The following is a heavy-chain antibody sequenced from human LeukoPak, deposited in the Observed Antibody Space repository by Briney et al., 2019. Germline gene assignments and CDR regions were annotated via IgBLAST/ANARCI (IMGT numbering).Heavy chain of an antibody. V-gene: IGHV1-8*01. J-gene: IGHJ6*02. CDR1: GYTFTSYD. CDR2: MNPNSGNT. CDR3: ARIITMDPETADV. D-gene: IGHD3-10*01. Sequence: ASVRVSCTASGYTFTSYDINWVRQAPGQGLEWMGWMNPNSGNTDYAQKFQGRVTMTRNTSISTAYMEMSSLRSEDTAVYYCARIITMDPETADVWGQGTTVTVSS.